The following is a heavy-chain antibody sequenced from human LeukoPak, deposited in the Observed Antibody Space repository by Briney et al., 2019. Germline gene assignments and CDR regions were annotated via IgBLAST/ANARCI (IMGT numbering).Heavy chain of an antibody. CDR1: GFTFSSYW. J-gene: IGHJ4*02. CDR3: ARGEETDY. Sequence: GGSLRLSCAASGFTFSSYWMHWVRQAPGKGLEWFSSITGGRNYLYYADSVKGRFTISRDNAKNSLYLQMSNLRDEDTAVYYCARGEETDYWGQGTLVTVSS. D-gene: IGHD3-16*01. V-gene: IGHV3-21*01. CDR2: ITGGRNYL.